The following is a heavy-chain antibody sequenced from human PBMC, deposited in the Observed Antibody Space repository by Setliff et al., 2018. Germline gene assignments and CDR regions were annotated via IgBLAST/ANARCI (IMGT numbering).Heavy chain of an antibody. Sequence: PSETLSLTCNVSGVSISSYYWSWIRQPPGKGLECIGYIQKSGSANYNPSLMSRVTISVDTSRNQFSLKLRSVTAADTAVYYCARLSWDGLRYYGLDVWGHGTLVTVSS. V-gene: IGHV4-59*01. CDR1: GVSISSYY. CDR2: IQKSGSA. CDR3: ARLSWDGLRYYGLDV. J-gene: IGHJ6*02. D-gene: IGHD3-10*01.